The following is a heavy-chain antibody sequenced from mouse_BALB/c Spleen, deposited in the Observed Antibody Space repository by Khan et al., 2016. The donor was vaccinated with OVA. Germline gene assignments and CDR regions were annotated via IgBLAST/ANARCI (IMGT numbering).Heavy chain of an antibody. CDR3: ASEEAVYYFDY. Sequence: QVQLKESGAELVRPGTSVRLSCKTSGYTFTSYWIHWVKQRPGQGLEWIARIYPGTDNTYYNEKFKDKATLTADKSSRTAYLQLSSLKSEDSAVFFCASEEAVYYFDYWGQGTTLTVSS. D-gene: IGHD3-3*01. V-gene: IGHV1-76*01. CDR2: IYPGTDNT. CDR1: GYTFTSYW. J-gene: IGHJ2*01.